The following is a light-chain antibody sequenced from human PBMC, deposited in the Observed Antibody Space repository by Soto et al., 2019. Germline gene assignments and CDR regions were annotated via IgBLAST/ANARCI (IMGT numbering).Light chain of an antibody. CDR1: QSVSND. CDR3: QHHNNWFSWT. Sequence: EILFTQSPATLSLSPGERATLSFIASQSVSNDVAWYQQMPGQAPRLLIYDTSSRATGISARFRGSGFGTDFTLTISSLEPEDLAVYYCQHHNNWFSWTFGQGTKVDIK. J-gene: IGKJ1*01. CDR2: DTS. V-gene: IGKV3-11*01.